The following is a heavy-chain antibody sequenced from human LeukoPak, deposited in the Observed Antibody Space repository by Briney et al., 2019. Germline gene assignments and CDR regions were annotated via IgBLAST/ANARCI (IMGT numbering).Heavy chain of an antibody. CDR3: ARAPANGPAARIFDY. V-gene: IGHV4-34*01. Sequence: SETLSLTCAVYGGSFSGYYWSWIRQPPGKGLEWIGEINHSGSTNYNPPLKSRVTISVDTSKNQFSLKLSSVTAAGTAVYYCARAPANGPAARIFDYWGQGTLVTVSS. J-gene: IGHJ4*02. D-gene: IGHD2-2*01. CDR2: INHSGST. CDR1: GGSFSGYY.